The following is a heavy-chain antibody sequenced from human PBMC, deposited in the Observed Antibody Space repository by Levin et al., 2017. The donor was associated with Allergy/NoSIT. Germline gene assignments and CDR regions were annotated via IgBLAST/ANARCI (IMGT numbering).Heavy chain of an antibody. CDR2: IYPGDTDT. CDR1: GYSFTRYW. CDR3: ARGTDYGDSFDYGMDV. Sequence: GESLKISCKGSGYSFTRYWIGWVRQTPGKGLEWMGIIYPGDTDTRNSPSFQGQVTVSVDKSISTAYLQWSSLKASDTAMYYCARGTDYGDSFDYGMDVWGQGTTVTVSS. J-gene: IGHJ6*02. D-gene: IGHD4-17*01. V-gene: IGHV5-51*01.